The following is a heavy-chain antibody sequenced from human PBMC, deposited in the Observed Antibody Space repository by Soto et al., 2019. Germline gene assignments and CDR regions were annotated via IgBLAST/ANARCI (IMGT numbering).Heavy chain of an antibody. D-gene: IGHD2-15*01. CDR2: IIPIFGTA. Sequence: SVKVSCKASGGTFSSYAISWVRQAPGQRLEWMGGIIPIFGTANYAQKFQGRVTITADESTSTAYMELSSLRSEDTAVYYCARDRETLLRFVVVGSGDNWFDPWG. V-gene: IGHV1-69*13. J-gene: IGHJ5*02. CDR3: ARDRETLLRFVVVGSGDNWFDP. CDR1: GGTFSSYA.